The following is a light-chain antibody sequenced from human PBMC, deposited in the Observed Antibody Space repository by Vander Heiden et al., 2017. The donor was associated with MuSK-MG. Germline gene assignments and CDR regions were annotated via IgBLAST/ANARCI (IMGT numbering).Light chain of an antibody. V-gene: IGKV3-15*01. CDR1: QSVSSN. CDR3: QQYNNWPIT. CDR2: DAS. J-gene: IGKJ5*01. Sequence: ETVMPHSLATLSVSPGKRTTLSCRASQSVSSNLTWYQQKPGQAPMLLIYDASTRATGIPARFSGSGSGTEFTLTISSLQSEDIAVYYCQQYNNWPITFGQGTRLEIK.